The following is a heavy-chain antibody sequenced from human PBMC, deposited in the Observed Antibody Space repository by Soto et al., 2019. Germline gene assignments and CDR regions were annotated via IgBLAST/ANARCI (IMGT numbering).Heavy chain of an antibody. CDR1: GGSISSGGYY. CDR2: IYYSGST. CDR3: ARGALRYFDWLKRYNWFDP. D-gene: IGHD3-9*01. J-gene: IGHJ5*02. Sequence: PSETLSLTCTVSGGSISSGGYYWSWIRQHPGKGLEWIGYIYYSGSTYYNPSLKSRVTISVDTSKNQFSLKLSSVTAADTAVYYCARGALRYFDWLKRYNWFDPWGQGTLVTVSS. V-gene: IGHV4-31*03.